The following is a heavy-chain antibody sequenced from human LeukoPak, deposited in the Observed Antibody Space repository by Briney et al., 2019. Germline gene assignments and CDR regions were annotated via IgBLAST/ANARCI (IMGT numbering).Heavy chain of an antibody. CDR3: ATAVTDY. V-gene: IGHV3-43*02. CDR2: ISGDGGRT. CDR1: GFTFDDYA. J-gene: IGHJ4*02. Sequence: GGSLRLSCAASGFTFDDYAMHWVRHAPGKGVEWGCLISGDGGRTYYVDSVKGQFTISRDNSKNSLYLQMNSLRTEDTALYYCATAVTDYWGQGTLVTVSS.